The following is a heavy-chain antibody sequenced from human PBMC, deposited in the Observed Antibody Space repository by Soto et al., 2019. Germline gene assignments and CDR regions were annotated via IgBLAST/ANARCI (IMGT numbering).Heavy chain of an antibody. D-gene: IGHD2-8*01. J-gene: IGHJ3*02. V-gene: IGHV3-30*18. CDR3: AKGATYCTNGVCYAFDI. CDR1: GFTFSSYG. Sequence: GSLRLSCAASGFTFSSYGMHWVRQAPGKGLEWVAVISYDGSNKYYADSVKGRFTISRDNSKNTLYLQMNSLRAEDTAVYYCAKGATYCTNGVCYAFDIWGQGTMVTVSS. CDR2: ISYDGSNK.